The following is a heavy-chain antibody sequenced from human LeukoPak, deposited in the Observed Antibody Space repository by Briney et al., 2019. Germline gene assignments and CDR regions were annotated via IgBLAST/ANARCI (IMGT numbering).Heavy chain of an antibody. D-gene: IGHD4/OR15-4a*01. J-gene: IGHJ4*02. V-gene: IGHV1-18*01. CDR2: ISVYNGNT. CDR1: GYSFSNYG. Sequence: ASVMVSCKTSGYSFSNYGISWVRQAPGQGLEWMGWISVYNGNTKSAQRVQGRITMTTDTSTSTAYMVLRSLRSDDTAVYYCATSPREIIGAYYWGQGTLITVPS. CDR3: ATSPREIIGAYY.